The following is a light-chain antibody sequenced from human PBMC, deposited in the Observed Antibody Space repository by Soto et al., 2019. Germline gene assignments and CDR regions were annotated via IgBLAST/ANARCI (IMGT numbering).Light chain of an antibody. CDR2: SNS. CDR1: SSNLGSET. V-gene: IGLV1-44*01. J-gene: IGLJ1*01. CDR3: AAWDGSLNDYV. Sequence: QSVLTQPPSASGTPGQRVTISCSGRSSNLGSETVTWYQQLPGTAPKVLIYSNSQRPSGVPDRFSGSKSGTSASLAISGLQSEDEAAYYCAAWDGSLNDYVFGTGTKLTVL.